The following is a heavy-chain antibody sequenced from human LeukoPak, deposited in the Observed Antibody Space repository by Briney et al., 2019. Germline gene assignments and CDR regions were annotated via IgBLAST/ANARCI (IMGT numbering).Heavy chain of an antibody. V-gene: IGHV3-23*01. D-gene: IGHD5-18*01. CDR2: ISGSGGST. CDR3: AKACRIQLWFPFDY. CDR1: GFTFSSYA. J-gene: IGHJ4*02. Sequence: GGSLRLSCAASGFTFSSYAVNWVRQAPGKGLKWVSAISGSGGSTYYADSVKGRFTISRDNSKNTLYLQMNSLRAEDTAVYYCAKACRIQLWFPFDYWGQGTLVTVSS.